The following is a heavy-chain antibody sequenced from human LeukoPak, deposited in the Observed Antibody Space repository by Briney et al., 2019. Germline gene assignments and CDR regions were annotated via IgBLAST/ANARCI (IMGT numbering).Heavy chain of an antibody. CDR2: ISSSSSYI. V-gene: IGHV3-21*01. CDR3: ARGAYSSGWYVDY. J-gene: IGHJ4*02. CDR1: GFTFSSYS. D-gene: IGHD6-19*01. Sequence: GGSLRLSCAASGFTFSSYSMNWVRQAPGKGLEWVSSISSSSSYIYYADSVKGRFTISRDNAKNSLYLQMNSLRAEDTAVYYCARGAYSSGWYVDYWGQGTLVTVSS.